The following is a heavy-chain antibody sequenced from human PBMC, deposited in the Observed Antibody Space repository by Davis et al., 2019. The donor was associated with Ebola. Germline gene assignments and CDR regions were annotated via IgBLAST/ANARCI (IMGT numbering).Heavy chain of an antibody. Sequence: PGGSLRLSCAASGFTFSSYGMHWVRQAPGKGLEWVAHTWYDGNNKYYADSVKGRFTISRDNSKNTLFLQIHSLRAEDTAVYYCARGGIPSGGLYQFYGLDVWGQGTTVTVSS. V-gene: IGHV3-33*01. J-gene: IGHJ6*02. CDR2: TWYDGNNK. D-gene: IGHD6-13*01. CDR1: GFTFSSYG. CDR3: ARGGIPSGGLYQFYGLDV.